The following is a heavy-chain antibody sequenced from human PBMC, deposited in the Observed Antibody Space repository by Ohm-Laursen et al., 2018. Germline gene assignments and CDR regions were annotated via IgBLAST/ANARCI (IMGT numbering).Heavy chain of an antibody. CDR3: ARGLAYCGGDCPYYFEY. Sequence: TLSLTCTVSGGSIRTYYWNCIRQPAGKGLEWIGRVHSSGSTNYNPSLVSRVTISVDTSKNQFSLKLSSVTAADTAVYYCARGLAYCGGDCPYYFEYWGQGTLVTVSP. D-gene: IGHD2-21*02. CDR2: VHSSGST. CDR1: GGSIRTYY. J-gene: IGHJ4*02. V-gene: IGHV4-4*07.